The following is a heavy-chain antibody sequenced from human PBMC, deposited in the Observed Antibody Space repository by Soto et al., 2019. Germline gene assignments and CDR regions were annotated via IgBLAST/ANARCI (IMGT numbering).Heavy chain of an antibody. CDR3: AAYADGPYRPPYDY. CDR2: LGLIPRHT. V-gene: IGHV3-23*01. D-gene: IGHD3-16*02. CDR1: GSTFTSSV. Sequence: GESLRLSCAASGSTFTSSVMAWVRRPPGRGLEWISSLGLIPRHTFYADSVKGRFTISRDNSRTTLYLQMTGLTFDDTAVYYCAAYADGPYRPPYDYWGQGTQVTVSS. J-gene: IGHJ4*02.